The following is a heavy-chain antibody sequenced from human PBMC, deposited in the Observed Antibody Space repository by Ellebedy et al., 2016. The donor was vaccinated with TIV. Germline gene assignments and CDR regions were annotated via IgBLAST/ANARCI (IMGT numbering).Heavy chain of an antibody. CDR2: ISYDGSNK. J-gene: IGHJ6*02. D-gene: IGHD5-12*01. CDR1: GFTFSIYG. V-gene: IGHV3-30*03. CDR3: ARDRGANSGYDRRLITTGAYYYYGMDV. Sequence: PGGSLRLSCAASGFTFSIYGIHWVRQAPGKGLEWVAVISYDGSNKYYADSVKGRFTVSRDNSKNTLYLQINSLIAEDTAVYYCARDRGANSGYDRRLITTGAYYYYGMDVWGQGTTVTVSS.